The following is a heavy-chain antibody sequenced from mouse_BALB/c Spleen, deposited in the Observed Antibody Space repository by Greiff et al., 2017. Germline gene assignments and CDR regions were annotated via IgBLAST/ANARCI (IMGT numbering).Heavy chain of an antibody. J-gene: IGHJ3*01. CDR1: GFAFSRYW. D-gene: IGHD1-1*01. Sequence: EVQLVESGGGLVQPGGSLKLSCAASGFAFSRYWMSWVRQAPGKGLEWIGEINPDSSTINYTPSLKDKFIISRDNAKNTLYLQMSKVRSEDTALYYCARRDYYPFAYWGQGTLVTVSA. CDR3: ARRDYYPFAY. CDR2: INPDSSTI. V-gene: IGHV4-1*02.